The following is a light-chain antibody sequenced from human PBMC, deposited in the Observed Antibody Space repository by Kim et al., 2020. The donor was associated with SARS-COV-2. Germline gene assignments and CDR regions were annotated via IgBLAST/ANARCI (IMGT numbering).Light chain of an antibody. V-gene: IGKV2-28*01. CDR2: LGS. Sequence: DIVMTQSPLSLPVTPGEPASISCRSSQSLLHSNGYNYLDWYLQKPGQSPQLLIYLGSNRASGVPDRFSGSGSGTDFTLKISRVEAEDVGVYYYMQALQTSFGQGTKLEI. CDR1: QSLLHSNGYNY. CDR3: MQALQTS. J-gene: IGKJ2*01.